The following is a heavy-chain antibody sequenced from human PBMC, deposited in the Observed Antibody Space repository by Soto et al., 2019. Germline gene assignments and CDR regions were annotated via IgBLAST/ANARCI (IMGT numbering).Heavy chain of an antibody. CDR3: ARGGYYDFCSGCQRQAAYYYYGRDV. J-gene: IGHJ6*02. CDR1: GYTFTSYD. V-gene: IGHV1-8*01. D-gene: IGHD3-3*01. Sequence: QVQLVQSGAEVMKPGASVKVSCKASGYTFTSYDINWVRQATGQGLEWMGWMNPNSGNTGYAQKFQGRVTMTRNTAISTADLELSSRRCEDRAVYYCARGGYYDFCSGCQRQAAYYYYGRDVWGQGTTVTVSS. CDR2: MNPNSGNT.